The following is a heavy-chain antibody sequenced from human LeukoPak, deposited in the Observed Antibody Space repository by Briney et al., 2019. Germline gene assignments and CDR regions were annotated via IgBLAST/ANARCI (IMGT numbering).Heavy chain of an antibody. V-gene: IGHV4-34*01. Sequence: PSETLSLTCAVYGGSFSGSYLTWIRQPPGKGLEWIGEINHSGSTNYNPSLKSRATISADTSNNQFSLKLKSVTAADTAVYYCARALRQFGYYYYYMDVWGKGTTVTVSS. CDR2: INHSGST. J-gene: IGHJ6*03. CDR1: GGSFSGSY. D-gene: IGHD3-10*01. CDR3: ARALRQFGYYYYYMDV.